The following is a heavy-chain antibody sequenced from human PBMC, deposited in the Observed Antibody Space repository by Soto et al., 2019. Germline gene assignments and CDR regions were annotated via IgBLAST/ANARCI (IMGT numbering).Heavy chain of an antibody. CDR3: ARQGLEAAAGTHYYYGMDV. J-gene: IGHJ6*02. CDR1: GYSFTSYW. D-gene: IGHD6-13*01. V-gene: IGHV5-51*01. Sequence: PGESLKSSGKGSGYSFTSYWIGWVRQMPGKGLEWMGIIYPGDSDTRYSPSFQGQVTISADKSISTAYLQWSSLKASDTAMYYCARQGLEAAAGTHYYYGMDVWGQVTTVTVSS. CDR2: IYPGDSDT.